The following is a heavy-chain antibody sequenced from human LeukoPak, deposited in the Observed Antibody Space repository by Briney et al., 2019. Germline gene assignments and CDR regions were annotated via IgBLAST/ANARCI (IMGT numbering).Heavy chain of an antibody. Sequence: SETLSLTCTVSGYSISSGRYWGWVRQPPGKGLEWIGSLSHSGSIHYNPSLESRVTKSVDTSKNQFSLRLSSVTAADTAVYYCVRQRYVYGYCDSWGPGTLVTVS. J-gene: IGHJ4*02. D-gene: IGHD3-22*01. CDR2: LSHSGSI. CDR1: GYSISSGRY. V-gene: IGHV4-38-2*02. CDR3: VRQRYVYGYCDS.